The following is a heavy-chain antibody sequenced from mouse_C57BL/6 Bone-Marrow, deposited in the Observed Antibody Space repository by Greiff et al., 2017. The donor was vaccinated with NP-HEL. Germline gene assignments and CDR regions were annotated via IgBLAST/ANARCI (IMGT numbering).Heavy chain of an antibody. CDR3: ARSGGYGSSYGGAYYFDY. CDR1: GYTFTDYY. Sequence: EVMLVESGPELVKPGASVKISCKASGYTFTDYYMNWVKQSHGKSLEWIGDINPNNGGTSYNQKFKGKATLTVDKSSSTAYMELRSLTSEDSAVYYCARSGGYGSSYGGAYYFDYWGQGTTLTVSS. CDR2: INPNNGGT. J-gene: IGHJ2*01. D-gene: IGHD1-1*01. V-gene: IGHV1-26*01.